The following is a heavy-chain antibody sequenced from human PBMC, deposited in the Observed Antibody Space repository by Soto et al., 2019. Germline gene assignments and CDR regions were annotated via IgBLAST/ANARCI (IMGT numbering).Heavy chain of an antibody. CDR1: AFTFCAYG. D-gene: IGHD2-2*01. J-gene: IGHJ4*02. Sequence: EVQLVESGGGIVQPGGSLRLSCVGSAFTFCAYGVHGFLLVPGKGLVWVSRFNDDVTYSSYADPVKGRFTISRDNAKNTLYLQMNSLRAEDTAVYYCARVERCSSTSCYSVFDYWGQGTLVSVSS. CDR3: ARVERCSSTSCYSVFDY. CDR2: FNDDVTYS. V-gene: IGHV3-74*01.